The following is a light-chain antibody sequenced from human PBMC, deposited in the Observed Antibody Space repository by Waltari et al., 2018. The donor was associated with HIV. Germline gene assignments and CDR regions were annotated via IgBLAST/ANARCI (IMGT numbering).Light chain of an antibody. V-gene: IGLV2-14*03. CDR2: DVD. CDR3: SSYTTTNTVV. CDR1: SSDSSTYTF. J-gene: IGLJ2*01. Sequence: QSALPQPASVSGSPGHSITIPCSGTSSDSSTYTFVSWYQKHPDKAPKLLIYDVDNRPSGVSRRFSGSKSGDTASLTISSIQADDEADYYCSSYTTTNTVVFGGGTKFTVL.